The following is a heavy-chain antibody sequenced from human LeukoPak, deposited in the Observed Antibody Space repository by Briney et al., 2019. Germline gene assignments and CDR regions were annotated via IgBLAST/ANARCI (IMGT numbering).Heavy chain of an antibody. J-gene: IGHJ4*02. CDR2: ISGSGGST. D-gene: IGHD6-13*01. V-gene: IGHV3-23*01. Sequence: GGSLRLSCAASGFTFSTSGMHWVRQAPGKGLEWVSAISGSGGSTYYADSVKGRFTISRDNSKNTLYLQMNSLRAEDTAVYYCAKTYSSSWYSPSYYFGYWGQGTLVTVSS. CDR3: AKTYSSSWYSPSYYFGY. CDR1: GFTFSTSG.